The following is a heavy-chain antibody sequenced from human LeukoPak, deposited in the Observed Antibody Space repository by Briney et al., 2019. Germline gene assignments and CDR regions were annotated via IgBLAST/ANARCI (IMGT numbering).Heavy chain of an antibody. D-gene: IGHD3-10*01. Sequence: QSGGSLRLSCAVSGFTFSSYGMHWVRQAPGKGLEWVAFIRYDGSNKYYADSVKGRFTISRDNSKNTLYLQMNSLRAEDTAVYYCAKDSSYGSGSYYDYWGQGTLVTVSS. V-gene: IGHV3-30*02. J-gene: IGHJ4*02. CDR2: IRYDGSNK. CDR1: GFTFSSYG. CDR3: AKDSSYGSGSYYDY.